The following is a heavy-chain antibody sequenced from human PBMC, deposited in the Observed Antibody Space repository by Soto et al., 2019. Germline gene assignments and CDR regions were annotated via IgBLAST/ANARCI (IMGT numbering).Heavy chain of an antibody. D-gene: IGHD3-22*01. CDR3: ARLGDYYQAFDY. J-gene: IGHJ4*02. CDR2: IYYTGTT. V-gene: IGHV4-59*08. Sequence: PSETLSLTCNVSGSPISSYYWSWFRQPPGQGLEWVGYIYYTGTTTYNPSLRSRVAISVDASKSQFSLDLRSVTAADTSVYYCARLGDYYQAFDYWGQRALVTVSS. CDR1: GSPISSYY.